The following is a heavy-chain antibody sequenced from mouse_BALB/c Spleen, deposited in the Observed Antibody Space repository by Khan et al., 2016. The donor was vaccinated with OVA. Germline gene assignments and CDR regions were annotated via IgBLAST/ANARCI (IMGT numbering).Heavy chain of an antibody. V-gene: IGHV1S136*01. D-gene: IGHD1-1*01. CDR2: IYPYNDDT. CDR1: GYTFTDYV. CDR3: GRSATDYYTVDS. Sequence: VQLKQSGPELVQPGASVKMSCKTSGYTFTDYVMHWVKQKPGQGLEWIGYIYPYNDDTDSTARFRGKATLTLDKSSTTAYMELNSLTSADSAVYYCGRSATDYYTVDSWGQGTSVTVSS. J-gene: IGHJ4*01.